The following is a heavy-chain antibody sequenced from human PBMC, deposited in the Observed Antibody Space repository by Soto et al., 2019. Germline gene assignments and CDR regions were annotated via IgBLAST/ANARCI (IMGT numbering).Heavy chain of an antibody. CDR3: TRTEYYYDSGSYDPFDY. J-gene: IGHJ4*02. Sequence: PGGSLRLSCTGSGFTFGDFAMTWVRQAPGKGPEWVGLIRTKAYGGTTEYAASVKKRFTISRDDSKSIAYLRMNSLKIEDTAVYYCTRTEYYYDSGSYDPFDYWGQGTLVTVSS. V-gene: IGHV3-49*04. CDR2: IRTKAYGGTT. D-gene: IGHD3-10*01. CDR1: GFTFGDFA.